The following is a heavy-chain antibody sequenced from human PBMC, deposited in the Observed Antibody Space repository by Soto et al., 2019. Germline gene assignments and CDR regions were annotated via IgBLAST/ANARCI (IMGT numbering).Heavy chain of an antibody. D-gene: IGHD4-17*01. J-gene: IGHJ5*02. Sequence: QVQLQESGPGLVKPSQTLSLTCTVSGGSISSGGYYWCWFRQHPGKGLEWIGYIYYSGSTHYNPSLKSRVTISVDTSKNQFSLKLSSVTAADTAVYYCARALTTVTLFDPWGQGTLVTVSS. CDR3: ARALTTVTLFDP. V-gene: IGHV4-31*03. CDR2: IYYSGST. CDR1: GGSISSGGYY.